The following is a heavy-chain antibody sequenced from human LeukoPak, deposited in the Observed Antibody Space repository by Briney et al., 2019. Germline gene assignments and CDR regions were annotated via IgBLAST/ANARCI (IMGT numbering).Heavy chain of an antibody. V-gene: IGHV4-59*01. D-gene: IGHD3-10*01. Sequence: SETLSLTCTVSGGSISSYYWSWIPQPPGKGLEWIGYIYYSGSTNYNPSLRSRVTISVDTSKNQFSLKLSSVTAADTAVYYCARRDYYGSGREYYFDYWGQGTLVTVSS. J-gene: IGHJ4*02. CDR3: ARRDYYGSGREYYFDY. CDR2: IYYSGST. CDR1: GGSISSYY.